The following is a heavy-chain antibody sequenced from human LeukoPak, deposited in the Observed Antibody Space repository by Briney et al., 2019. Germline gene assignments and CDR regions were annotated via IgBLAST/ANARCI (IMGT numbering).Heavy chain of an antibody. CDR3: ARGAPIRVAVAATFDP. CDR2: IYAANGNT. CDR1: GFTFTTYT. Sequence: ASVKVSCTTSGFTFTTYTMHWVRQAPGQRLEWMGWIYAANGNTQYSQKFQGRVTITRDTAASTAYMELSSLRSEDTAVSYCARGAPIRVAVAATFDPWGQRTLVTVPS. V-gene: IGHV1-3*01. J-gene: IGHJ5*02. D-gene: IGHD6-19*01.